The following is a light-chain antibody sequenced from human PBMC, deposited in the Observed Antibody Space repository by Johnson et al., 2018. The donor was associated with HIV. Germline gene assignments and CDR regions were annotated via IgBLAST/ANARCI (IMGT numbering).Light chain of an antibody. CDR1: SSNIGNNY. CDR2: ENN. V-gene: IGLV1-51*02. J-gene: IGLJ1*01. Sequence: QPVLTQPPSVSAAPGQKVTISCSGSSSNIGNNYVSWYQQFPGTAPKLLTYENNKRPSGIPDRFSYSKSGTPSPLDIPGLQTGDEADYYCGTWDSLSVYVFGTGTKVTVL. CDR3: GTWDSLSVYV.